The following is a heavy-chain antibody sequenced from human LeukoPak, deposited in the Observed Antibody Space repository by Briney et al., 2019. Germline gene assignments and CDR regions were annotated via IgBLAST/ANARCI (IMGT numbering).Heavy chain of an antibody. CDR2: VYYTGSS. CDR3: AGYGSGSYYKAFDF. J-gene: IGHJ4*02. V-gene: IGHV4-59*01. Sequence: SETLSLTCTVSGDSISSSYWSWIRQPPGKGLEWIGYVYYTGSSYYNPSLKSRATTSIDMSKNQFSLKLTSMTAADTAVYYCAGYGSGSYYKAFDFWGQGILVTVSS. D-gene: IGHD3-10*01. CDR1: GDSISSSY.